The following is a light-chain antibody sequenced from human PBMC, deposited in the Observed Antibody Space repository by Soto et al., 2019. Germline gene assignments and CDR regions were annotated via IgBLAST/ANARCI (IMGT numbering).Light chain of an antibody. CDR1: QGIRRY. Sequence: IQLTQSPSSLSASVGDSVTITCRASQGIRRYLSWYQQKPGRAPKLLISAASTLQSGVPARFSGSGSGTDFTLSITSLRPEDFATYYCQQLNTYPVTFGGGTKVEIK. CDR3: QQLNTYPVT. J-gene: IGKJ4*01. V-gene: IGKV1-9*01. CDR2: AAS.